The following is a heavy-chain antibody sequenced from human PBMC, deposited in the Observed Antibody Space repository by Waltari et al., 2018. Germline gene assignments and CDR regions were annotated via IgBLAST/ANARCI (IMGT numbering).Heavy chain of an antibody. CDR2: IIPILGIA. Sequence: QVQLVQSGAEVKKPGSSVKVSCKASGGNFRSYAISWVRQAPGQGLEWMGGIIPILGIANYAQKFQGRVTITADKSTSTAYMELSSLRSEDTAVYYCARGRHSGYDAWGQGTLVTVSS. CDR3: ARGRHSGYDA. D-gene: IGHD5-12*01. V-gene: IGHV1-69*10. J-gene: IGHJ4*02. CDR1: GGNFRSYA.